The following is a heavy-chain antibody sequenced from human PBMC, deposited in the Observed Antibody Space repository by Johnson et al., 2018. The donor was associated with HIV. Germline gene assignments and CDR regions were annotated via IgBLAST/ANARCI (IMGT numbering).Heavy chain of an antibody. V-gene: IGHV3-23*04. CDR2: ISGSGANT. J-gene: IGHJ3*02. CDR1: EFTFSNYH. Sequence: VQLVESGGGVVQPGRSLRLSCEASEFTFSNYHMHWVRQAPGKGLEWVSAISGSGANTYYADSVKGRFTISRDNSKNTLYLQMNSLRAEDSAVYYCAKLAIDYSGAWYGLTFDIWGQGTMVTVSS. D-gene: IGHD6-19*01. CDR3: AKLAIDYSGAWYGLTFDI.